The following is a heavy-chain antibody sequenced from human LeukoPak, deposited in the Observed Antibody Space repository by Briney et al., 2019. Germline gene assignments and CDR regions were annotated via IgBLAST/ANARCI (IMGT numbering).Heavy chain of an antibody. CDR1: GYSFSSYW. D-gene: IGHD7-27*01. J-gene: IGHJ5*02. V-gene: IGHV5-51*01. Sequence: GESLKISCKGSGYSFSSYWIAWVRQMPGKGLEYMGIIFPGDSDTRYSPSFQGQVTFSADKSINTAYLQWSSLKASDTAMYFCARLLTGDQGYNWFDPWGQGTLVTVSS. CDR2: IFPGDSDT. CDR3: ARLLTGDQGYNWFDP.